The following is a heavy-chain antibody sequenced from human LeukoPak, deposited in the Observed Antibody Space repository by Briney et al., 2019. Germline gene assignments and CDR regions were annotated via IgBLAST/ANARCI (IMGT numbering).Heavy chain of an antibody. CDR3: ARTRGYSGYDLTYYYYGMDV. D-gene: IGHD5-12*01. V-gene: IGHV1-8*01. Sequence: ASVKVSCKASGYTFTSYDINWVRQATGQGLEWMGWMNPNSGNTDYAQKFQGRVTMTRNTSISTAYMELSSLRSEDTAVYYCARTRGYSGYDLTYYYYGMDVWGQGTTVTVSS. CDR2: MNPNSGNT. CDR1: GYTFTSYD. J-gene: IGHJ6*02.